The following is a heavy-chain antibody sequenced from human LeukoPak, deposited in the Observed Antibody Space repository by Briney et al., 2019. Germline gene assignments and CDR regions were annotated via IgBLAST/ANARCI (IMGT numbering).Heavy chain of an antibody. J-gene: IGHJ4*02. CDR3: ARISGVRGYFDY. CDR1: GFTFSSYA. V-gene: IGHV3-23*01. Sequence: GGSLRLSCAASGFTFSSYAMSWVRQAPGKGLEWVSAISGSGGSTYYADSVKGRFTVSRDNSKNTLYLQMNSLRAEDTAVYYCARISGVRGYFDYWGQGTLVTVSS. D-gene: IGHD3-10*01. CDR2: ISGSGGST.